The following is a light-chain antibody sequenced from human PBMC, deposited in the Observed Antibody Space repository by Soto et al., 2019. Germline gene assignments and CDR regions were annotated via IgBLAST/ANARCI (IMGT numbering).Light chain of an antibody. CDR1: SSDVGKYNL. CDR3: CAYAATYTYV. V-gene: IGLV2-23*01. CDR2: QGY. J-gene: IGLJ1*01. Sequence: QSALTQPASVSASPGQSITISCTGTSSDVGKYNLVSWYQQHPGKAPKVMILQGYKRPSGVSNRFSGSKFGNTASLTISGLQAEDEAEYYCCAYAATYTYVFGTGTQVTVL.